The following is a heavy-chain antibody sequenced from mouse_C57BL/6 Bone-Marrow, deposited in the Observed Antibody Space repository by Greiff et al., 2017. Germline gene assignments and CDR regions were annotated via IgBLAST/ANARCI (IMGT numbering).Heavy chain of an antibody. J-gene: IGHJ4*01. CDR3: ARDGGYYGSRGMDY. Sequence: EVKVVESGGGLVQSGRSLRLSCATSGFTFSDFYMEWVRQAPGKGLEWIAASRNKANDYTTEYSASVKGRFIVSRDTSQSILYLQMNALRAEDTAIYYCARDGGYYGSRGMDYWGQGTSGTVSS. D-gene: IGHD1-1*01. V-gene: IGHV7-1*01. CDR2: SRNKANDYTT. CDR1: GFTFSDFY.